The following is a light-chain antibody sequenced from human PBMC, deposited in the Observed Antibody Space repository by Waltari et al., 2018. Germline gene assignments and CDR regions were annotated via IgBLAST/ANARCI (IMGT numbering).Light chain of an antibody. J-gene: IGKJ2*01. Sequence: DVQLTQSPSSLSASVGDRVTISCRSSQNIDIYLNWYQQKPVKAPNLLIHGASNLQSGVPSRFSGSGSGTEFTLTISSLQPEDFASFYCQQTSITPRTFGQGTKLEI. V-gene: IGKV1-39*01. CDR2: GAS. CDR1: QNIDIY. CDR3: QQTSITPRT.